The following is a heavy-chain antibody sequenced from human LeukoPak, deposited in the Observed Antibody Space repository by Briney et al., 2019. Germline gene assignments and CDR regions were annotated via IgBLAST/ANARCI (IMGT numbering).Heavy chain of an antibody. CDR1: GFTFRSYA. V-gene: IGHV3-23*01. CDR2: ISGSGGST. CDR3: AKDQDIVVVPAALDY. J-gene: IGHJ4*02. Sequence: GGSLRLSCAASGFTFRSYAMTWVRQAPGRGLEWVSAISGSGGSTYDADSVKGRFTISRDNSKNTLYLQMNSLRAEDTAVYYCAKDQDIVVVPAALDYWGQGTLVTVSS. D-gene: IGHD2-2*01.